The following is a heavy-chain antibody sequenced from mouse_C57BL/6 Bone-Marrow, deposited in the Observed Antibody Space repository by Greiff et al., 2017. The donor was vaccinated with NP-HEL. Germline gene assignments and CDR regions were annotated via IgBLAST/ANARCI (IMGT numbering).Heavy chain of an antibody. CDR1: GYTFTDYY. Sequence: VQLKQSGPELVKPGASVKISCKASGYTFTDYYMNWVKQSHGKSLEWIGDINPNNGGTSYNQKFKGKATLTVDKSSSTAYMELRSLTSEDSAVYYCARGYYGSSFAYWGQGTLVTVSA. CDR3: ARGYYGSSFAY. CDR2: INPNNGGT. J-gene: IGHJ3*01. D-gene: IGHD1-1*01. V-gene: IGHV1-26*01.